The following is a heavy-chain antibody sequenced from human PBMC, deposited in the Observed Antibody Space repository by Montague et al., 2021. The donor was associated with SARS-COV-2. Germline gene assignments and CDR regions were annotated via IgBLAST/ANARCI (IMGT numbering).Heavy chain of an antibody. CDR1: GGSISSGGYY. V-gene: IGHV4-31*03. CDR3: ARVEFDGGYDPVPLDV. CDR2: IYYSGST. J-gene: IGHJ6*02. Sequence: TRSLTCTVSGGSISSGGYYWSWIRQHPGKGLEWIGYIYYSGSTYYNPSLKSRVTISVDTSKNQFSLKLSSVTAADTAMYYCARVEFDGGYDPVPLDVWGQGTTVTVSS. D-gene: IGHD5-12*01.